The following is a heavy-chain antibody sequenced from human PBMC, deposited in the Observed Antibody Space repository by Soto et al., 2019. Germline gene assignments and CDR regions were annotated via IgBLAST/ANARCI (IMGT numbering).Heavy chain of an antibody. CDR2: IYNDGTYS. J-gene: IGHJ5*02. Sequence: SGGSLRLSCAASGFIFKMYWMHWVRQSPGKGLVWISRIYNDGTYSDYADSVRGRFTISRDNVNDTLYLQMNNLRAEDTAVYYCAKGIAVALYNWFDPWGQGTLVTVSS. D-gene: IGHD6-19*01. V-gene: IGHV3-74*01. CDR3: AKGIAVALYNWFDP. CDR1: GFIFKMYW.